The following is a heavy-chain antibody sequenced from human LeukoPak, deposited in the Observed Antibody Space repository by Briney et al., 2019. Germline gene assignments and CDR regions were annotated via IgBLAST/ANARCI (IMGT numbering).Heavy chain of an antibody. Sequence: GGTLRLSCTASGFTFSNYGMNWVRQAPGKGLEWVSGIISSGSTTYYADSVKGRFTIYSDNSQNTMYLQMNSLRAEDTALYFCAKDSGWILFDDWGQGTLVTVSS. CDR2: IISSGSTT. J-gene: IGHJ4*02. V-gene: IGHV3-23*01. D-gene: IGHD2-2*03. CDR3: AKDSGWILFDD. CDR1: GFTFSNYG.